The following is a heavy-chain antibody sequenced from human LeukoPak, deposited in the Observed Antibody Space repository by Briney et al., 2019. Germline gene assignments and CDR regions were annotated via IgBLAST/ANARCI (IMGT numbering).Heavy chain of an antibody. CDR3: ARGFEVALDY. CDR1: GGSISSYY. CDR2: IYYSGST. J-gene: IGHJ4*02. Sequence: SETLSLXCTVSGGSISSYYWRWIRQPPGKGLEWIGYIYYSGSTNYNPSLKSRVTISVDTSKNQFSLKLSSVTAADTAVYYCARGFEVALDYWGQGTLVTVSS. V-gene: IGHV4-59*01. D-gene: IGHD3-16*01.